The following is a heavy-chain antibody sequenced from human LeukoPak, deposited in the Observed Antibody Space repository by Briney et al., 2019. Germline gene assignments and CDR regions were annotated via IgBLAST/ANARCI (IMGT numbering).Heavy chain of an antibody. J-gene: IGHJ6*03. CDR2: IYPGDSDT. CDR1: GYSFTSYW. Sequence: ESLKISCKGSGYSFTSYWIGWVRQMPGKGLEWMGIIYPGDSDTRYSPSFQGQVTISADKSISTAYLQWSSLKASDTAMYYCARSPRDYSNHYYYYMDVWGKGTTVTVSS. V-gene: IGHV5-51*01. D-gene: IGHD4-11*01. CDR3: ARSPRDYSNHYYYYMDV.